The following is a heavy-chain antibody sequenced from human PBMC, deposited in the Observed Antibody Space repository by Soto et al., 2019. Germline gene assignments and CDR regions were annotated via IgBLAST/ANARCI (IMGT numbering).Heavy chain of an antibody. Sequence: QVHLVQSGVEVKKPGASVKVSCKASGYSFSTYGISWVRQAPGQGHEWMGWISGLNGNTNYAQNLQGRVTMTTDTSTSTAYMELRSLGLDDTAMYYCARDLFGEDGAGYFDYWGQGTLVTVSS. V-gene: IGHV1-18*01. D-gene: IGHD3-10*01. CDR3: ARDLFGEDGAGYFDY. J-gene: IGHJ4*02. CDR2: ISGLNGNT. CDR1: GYSFSTYG.